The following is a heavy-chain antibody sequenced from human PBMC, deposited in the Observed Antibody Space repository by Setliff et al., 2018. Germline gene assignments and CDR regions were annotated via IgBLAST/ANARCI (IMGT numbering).Heavy chain of an antibody. Sequence: SETLSLTCSVSGGSITSRSYYWGWIRQSPGKGLEWLGTIYYSGTTYYNSSLRSQVSISTDTSKNEFSLRLSSETAADTAVYYCVKPTWAGEVSSPFAFWFESWGQGTLVTVSS. CDR2: IYYSGTT. D-gene: IGHD3-3*01. J-gene: IGHJ5*01. CDR3: VKPTWAGEVSSPFAFWFES. V-gene: IGHV4-39*01. CDR1: GGSITSRSYY.